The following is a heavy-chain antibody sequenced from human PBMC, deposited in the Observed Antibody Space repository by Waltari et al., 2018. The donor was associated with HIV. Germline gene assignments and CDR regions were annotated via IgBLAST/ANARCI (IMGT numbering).Heavy chain of an antibody. CDR1: GGSISRYY. V-gene: IGHV4-59*01. CDR2: LDYSGST. CDR3: ARDPSAVAPGLYYYGLSL. J-gene: IGHJ6*02. Sequence: QVQLQESGPGLVMPSETLSLTCFVSGGSISRYYWDWIRQPPGEGLEGIGHLDYSGSTNCNPSLRRRVSISIDTSKNQFSLKRGSGTAADTAVYYCARDPSAVAPGLYYYGLSLWGPGTTVTVSS. D-gene: IGHD5-12*01.